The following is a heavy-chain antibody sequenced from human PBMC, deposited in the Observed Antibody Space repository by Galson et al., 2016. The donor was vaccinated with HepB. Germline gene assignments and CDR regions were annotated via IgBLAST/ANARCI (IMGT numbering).Heavy chain of an antibody. CDR3: ARGSYYDSSGYYFAFDI. Sequence: SVKVSCKASGYTFISYYVHWVRQAPRQGLEWMGIINPRGESTRYAQKLQGRVTVTRDTSTKTVYMELSSVTAADTAVYYCARGSYYDSSGYYFAFDIWGQGTMVTVSS. CDR2: INPRGEST. V-gene: IGHV1-46*04. J-gene: IGHJ3*02. D-gene: IGHD3-22*01. CDR1: GYTFISYY.